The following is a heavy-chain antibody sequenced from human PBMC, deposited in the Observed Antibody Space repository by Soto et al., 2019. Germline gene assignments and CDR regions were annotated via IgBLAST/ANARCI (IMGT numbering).Heavy chain of an antibody. D-gene: IGHD6-19*01. CDR3: AKVSPQWLVPGWFDP. V-gene: IGHV3-23*01. CDR2: ISGSGGST. Sequence: GESLKISCAASGFTFSSYAMSWVRQAPGKGLEWVSAISGSGGSTYYADSVKGRFTISRDNSKNTLYLQMNSLRAEDTAVYYCAKVSPQWLVPGWFDPWGQGTLVTVSS. CDR1: GFTFSSYA. J-gene: IGHJ5*02.